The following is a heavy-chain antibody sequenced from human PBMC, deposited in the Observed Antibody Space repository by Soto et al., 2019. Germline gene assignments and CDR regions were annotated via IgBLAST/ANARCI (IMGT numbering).Heavy chain of an antibody. D-gene: IGHD3-3*01. CDR2: ISYDGTNK. CDR1: GFTFRTYA. V-gene: IGHV3-30-3*01. J-gene: IGHJ4*02. CDR3: ARGDICCGSWTGLQAY. Sequence: QVQLVESGGGVVQPGRSLRLSCEASGFTFRTYAMHWVRQAPGKGLEWVAVISYDGTNKYYADSVRGRFTISRDNSKNSLYLQLNTLRPEDTAVYYCARGDICCGSWTGLQAYWGQGTLVTVSS.